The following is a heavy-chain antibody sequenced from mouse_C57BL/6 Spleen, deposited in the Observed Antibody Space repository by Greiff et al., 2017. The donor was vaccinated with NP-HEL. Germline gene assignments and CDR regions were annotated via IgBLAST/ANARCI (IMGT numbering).Heavy chain of an antibody. Sequence: VQLQQSGAELVRPGASVKLSCTASGFNIKDDYMHWVKQRPEQGLEWIGWIDPENGDTEYASKFQGKATITADTSSNTAYLQLSSLTSEDTAVYYCTTTIVTTEAYWGQGTLVTVSA. J-gene: IGHJ3*01. D-gene: IGHD2-5*01. CDR1: GFNIKDDY. CDR2: IDPENGDT. CDR3: TTTIVTTEAY. V-gene: IGHV14-4*01.